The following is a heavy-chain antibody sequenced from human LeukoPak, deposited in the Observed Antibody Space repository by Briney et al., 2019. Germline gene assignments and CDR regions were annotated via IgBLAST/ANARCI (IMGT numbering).Heavy chain of an antibody. J-gene: IGHJ4*02. CDR3: ARGNVVVVAATKAYFDY. D-gene: IGHD2-15*01. V-gene: IGHV4-34*01. CDR1: GFTFSSYA. CDR2: INHSGST. Sequence: PGGSLRLSCAASGFTFSSYAMSWIRQPPGKGLEWIGEINHSGSTNYNPSLKSRVTISVDTSKNQFSLKLSSVTAADTAVYYCARGNVVVVAATKAYFDYWGQGTLVTVSS.